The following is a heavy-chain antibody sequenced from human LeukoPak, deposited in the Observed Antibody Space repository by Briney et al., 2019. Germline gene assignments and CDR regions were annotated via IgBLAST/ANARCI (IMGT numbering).Heavy chain of an antibody. CDR3: ATLAAADMYYFDY. D-gene: IGHD6-13*01. V-gene: IGHV1-24*01. J-gene: IGHJ4*02. CDR1: GYTLTELS. Sequence: ASVKVSCKVSGYTLTELSMHWVRQAPGKGREWMGGFDPEDGETIYAQKFQGRVTMTEDTSTDTAYMELSSMRSEDTAVYYCATLAAADMYYFDYWGQGTLVTVSS. CDR2: FDPEDGET.